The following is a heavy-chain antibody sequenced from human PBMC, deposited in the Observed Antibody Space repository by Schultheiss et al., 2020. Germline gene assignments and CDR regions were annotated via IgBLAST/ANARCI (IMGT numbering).Heavy chain of an antibody. J-gene: IGHJ4*02. Sequence: SETLSLTCAVYGGSLSGYWSWIRQPPGKGLEWIGEISHSGTTNYNPSLKSRVTISLDTSNNQFSLRLSSVTAADTAVYYCARLGWLPAAAFDYWGQGTLVTVSS. CDR2: ISHSGTT. D-gene: IGHD5-12*01. V-gene: IGHV4-34*01. CDR1: GGSLSGY. CDR3: ARLGWLPAAAFDY.